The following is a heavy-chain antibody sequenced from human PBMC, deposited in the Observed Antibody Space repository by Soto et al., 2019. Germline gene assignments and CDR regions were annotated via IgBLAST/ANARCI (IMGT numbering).Heavy chain of an antibody. CDR1: GFTFDDYA. Sequence: GGSLRLSCAASGFTFDDYAMHWVWQVPGKGLEWVSGINWNSGSIGYADSVKGRFAISRDNAKNSLHLQMNSLRAEDTAFYYCVKDESINWYSGHFRHWGQGTLVTVSS. CDR3: VKDESINWYSGHFRH. CDR2: INWNSGSI. D-gene: IGHD6-13*01. J-gene: IGHJ1*01. V-gene: IGHV3-9*01.